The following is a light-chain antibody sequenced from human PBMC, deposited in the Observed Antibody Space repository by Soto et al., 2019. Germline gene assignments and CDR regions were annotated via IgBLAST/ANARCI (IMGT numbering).Light chain of an antibody. CDR1: QSCHTY. J-gene: IGKJ2*01. V-gene: IGKV3-11*01. CDR2: DAS. CDR3: QQRSNWPPYT. Sequence: ETVLTQSPATLYLSPGVTATLSCRASQSCHTYLACYQQKACQAPRLLIYDASNRATGIPARFSGSGSGTDFTLTISSLEPEDCAVYYCQQRSNWPPYTFGQGTKLELK.